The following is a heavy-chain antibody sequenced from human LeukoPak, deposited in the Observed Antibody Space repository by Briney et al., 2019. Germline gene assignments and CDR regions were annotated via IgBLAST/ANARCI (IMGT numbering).Heavy chain of an antibody. D-gene: IGHD3-9*01. Sequence: PSETLSLTCSVSGYAISSGYFWGWIRQPPGKGLEWIGTIYHSGSTNYNPSPKSRVTISVDTSKNQFSLKLSSVTAADTAVYYCARQDILTGYYFDYWGQGTLVTVSS. J-gene: IGHJ4*02. CDR1: GYAISSGYF. CDR2: IYHSGST. V-gene: IGHV4-38-2*02. CDR3: ARQDILTGYYFDY.